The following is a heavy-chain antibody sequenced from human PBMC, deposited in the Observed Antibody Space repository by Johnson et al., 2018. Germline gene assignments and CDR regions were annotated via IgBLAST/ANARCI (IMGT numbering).Heavy chain of an antibody. D-gene: IGHD2-2*01. CDR2: ISGTSNYV. V-gene: IGHV3-21*01. CDR1: GFTFSNHW. J-gene: IGHJ6*03. Sequence: VQLQESGEALVQPGGSLRLSCAASGFTFSNHWMHWVRQAPGKGLEWVSCISGTSNYVSYADAVQGRFPISRDTAKNSLSLQMNSLSAEDTAVYYCARDPIEVVSSGSYYNYYMDVLGKGTTVTVSS. CDR3: ARDPIEVVSSGSYYNYYMDV.